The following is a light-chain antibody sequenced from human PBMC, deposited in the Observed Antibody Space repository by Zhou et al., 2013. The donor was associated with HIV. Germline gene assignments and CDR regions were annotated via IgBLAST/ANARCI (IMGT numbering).Light chain of an antibody. J-gene: IGKJ4*01. CDR3: QQYKIYPLT. Sequence: DIQMTQSPSSLSASVGDRVTITCQASQDISNYLNWYQQKPGKAPKLLIFAASSLQSGVPSRFSGSGSGTDFTLTISNLQPEDIASYYCQQYKIYPLTFGGGTKVEIK. CDR2: AAS. V-gene: IGKV1-16*01. CDR1: QDISNY.